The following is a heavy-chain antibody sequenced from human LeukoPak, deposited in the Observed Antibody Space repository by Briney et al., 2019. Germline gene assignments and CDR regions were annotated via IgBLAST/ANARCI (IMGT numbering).Heavy chain of an antibody. J-gene: IGHJ5*02. D-gene: IGHD6-6*01. V-gene: IGHV3-66*01. CDR2: IYSGGST. CDR1: RFTVSNTY. CDR3: ANAIAAHH. Sequence: GGSLRLSCAASRFTVSNTYISWVRQAPGKGLEWVSVIYSGGSTYYGDSVKGRFIMSRDNSKNTLYLHMNSLRADDTAVYYCANAIAAHHWGQGTLVTVSS.